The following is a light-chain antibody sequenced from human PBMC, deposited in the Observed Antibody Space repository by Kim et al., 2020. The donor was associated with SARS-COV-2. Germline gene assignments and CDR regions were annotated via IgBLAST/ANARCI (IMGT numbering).Light chain of an antibody. CDR2: SND. CDR1: SSNIGSNT. V-gene: IGLV1-44*01. Sequence: QRVTSSCSGNSSNIGSNTVNWYQQLPGTAPKLLIYSNDKQPSGVPDRFSGSKSGTSASLAISGLQSEDEADYHCAAWDDSLNGYVFGTGTKVTVL. J-gene: IGLJ1*01. CDR3: AAWDDSLNGYV.